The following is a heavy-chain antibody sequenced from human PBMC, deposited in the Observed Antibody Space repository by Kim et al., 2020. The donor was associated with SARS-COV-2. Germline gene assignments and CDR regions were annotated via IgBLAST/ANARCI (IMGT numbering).Heavy chain of an antibody. Sequence: SETLSLTCAVYGGSFSGYYWSWIRQPPGKGLEWIGEINHSGSTNYNPSLKSRVTISVDTSKNQFSLKLSSVTAADPAVYYCARGSSDLRIFGVVIIPPNWFDPWGQGTLVTVSS. CDR3: ARGSSDLRIFGVVIIPPNWFDP. CDR1: GGSFSGYY. CDR2: INHSGST. V-gene: IGHV4-34*01. J-gene: IGHJ5*02. D-gene: IGHD3-3*02.